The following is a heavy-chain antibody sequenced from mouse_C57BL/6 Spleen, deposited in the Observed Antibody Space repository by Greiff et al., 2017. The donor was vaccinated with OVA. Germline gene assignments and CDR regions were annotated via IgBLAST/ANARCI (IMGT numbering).Heavy chain of an antibody. V-gene: IGHV1-9*01. D-gene: IGHD2-5*01. CDR1: GYTFTGYW. Sequence: VQLQQSGAELMKPGASVKLSCKATGYTFTGYWIEWVKQRPGHGLEWIVVILPGSGSTNYNEKFKGKATFTADTPSNTAYMQLSSLTTEDSAIYYCARWYRSNPYFDVWGTGTTVTVSS. J-gene: IGHJ1*03. CDR3: ARWYRSNPYFDV. CDR2: ILPGSGST.